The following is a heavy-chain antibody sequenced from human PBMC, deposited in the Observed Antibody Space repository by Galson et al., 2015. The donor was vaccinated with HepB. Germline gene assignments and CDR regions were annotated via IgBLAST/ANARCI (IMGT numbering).Heavy chain of an antibody. CDR2: INPNSGST. CDR3: AREGNNYDSGGYRSDGFDI. D-gene: IGHD3-22*01. V-gene: IGHV1-2*04. CDR1: GYAFTGYY. Sequence: SVKVSCKASGYAFTGYYIHWVRQAPGQGLEWMGWINPNSGSTIYAQKFQGWVTITRDTSISTAYVEVNRLKSDDTAVYYCAREGNNYDSGGYRSDGFDIWGQGTVVTVSS. J-gene: IGHJ3*02.